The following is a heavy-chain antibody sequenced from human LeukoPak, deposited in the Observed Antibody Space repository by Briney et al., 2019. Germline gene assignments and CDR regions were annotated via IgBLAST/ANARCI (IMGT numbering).Heavy chain of an antibody. J-gene: IGHJ6*02. D-gene: IGHD2-15*01. CDR2: IYPIDSDT. V-gene: IGHV5-51*01. CDR1: GYSFTSYW. CDR3: ARQSCSGGPCSLHYGMDV. Sequence: GESLKISCKGSGYSFTSYWIAWVRQMPGKGLEWMGIIYPIDSDTRYSPSFQGQVTISADKSISTAYLQWSSLKASDTDIYYCARQSCSGGPCSLHYGMDVWGQGTTVTVSS.